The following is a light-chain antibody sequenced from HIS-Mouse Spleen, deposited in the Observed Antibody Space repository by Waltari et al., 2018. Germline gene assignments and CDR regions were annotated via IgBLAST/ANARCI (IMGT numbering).Light chain of an antibody. J-gene: IGKJ4*02. CDR2: GAF. CDR3: QQYNNWPPLT. V-gene: IGKV3D-15*03. Sequence: IVMTQTPATLSVSPGGRATLPCRASQAVNIHLAWYQQTPGQAPRLLNYGAFIRATGIPARFSCSVSGTEFTLTISILQSEDFAVYYCQQYNNWPPLTFGGGTKVEIK. CDR1: QAVNIH.